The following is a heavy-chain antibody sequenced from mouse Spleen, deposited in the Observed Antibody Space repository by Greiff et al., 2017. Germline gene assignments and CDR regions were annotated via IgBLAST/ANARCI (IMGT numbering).Heavy chain of an antibody. J-gene: IGHJ2*01. D-gene: IGHD1-2*01. CDR2: IWSAGST. Sequence: QVHVKQSGPGLVAPSQSLYITCTVSGFSLTNYAVHWVRQSPVQGLEWLGVIWSAGSTDYNAAFISRLSISKDNTKSQVFLKMNSLHADDTTIYDCASITLDYWGQGTTLTVSS. CDR3: ASITLDY. V-gene: IGHV2-4-1*01. CDR1: GFSLTNYA.